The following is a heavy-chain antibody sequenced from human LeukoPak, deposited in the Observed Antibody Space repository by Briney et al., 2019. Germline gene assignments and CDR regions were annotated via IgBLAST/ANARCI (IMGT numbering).Heavy chain of an antibody. Sequence: SETLSLTCTVSGGSISSYYWSWIRQPPGKGLEWIGYIYYSGSTNYNPSLKSRVTISVDTSKNQFSLKLSSVTAAAAAVYYCARGVPAEDWFDPWGQGTLVTVSS. V-gene: IGHV4-59*01. CDR3: ARGVPAEDWFDP. CDR2: IYYSGST. J-gene: IGHJ5*02. D-gene: IGHD2-2*01. CDR1: GGSISSYY.